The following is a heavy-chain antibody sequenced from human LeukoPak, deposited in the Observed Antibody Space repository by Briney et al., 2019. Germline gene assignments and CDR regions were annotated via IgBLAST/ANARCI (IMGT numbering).Heavy chain of an antibody. J-gene: IGHJ4*02. CDR2: ISSNGGST. CDR3: AREADSSSYYYYFDY. D-gene: IGHD3-22*01. CDR1: GFTFGSYA. V-gene: IGHV3-64*01. Sequence: GGSLRLSCAASGFTFGSYAMHWVRQAPGRGLEYVSAISSNGGSTYYANSVKGRFTISRDNSKNTLYLQMGSLRAEDMAVYYCAREADSSSYYYYFDYWGQGTPVTVSS.